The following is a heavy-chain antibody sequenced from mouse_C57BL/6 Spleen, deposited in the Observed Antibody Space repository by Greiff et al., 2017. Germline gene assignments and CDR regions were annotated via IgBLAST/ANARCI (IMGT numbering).Heavy chain of an antibody. CDR1: GYTFTDYY. J-gene: IGHJ2*01. V-gene: IGHV1-26*01. CDR3: ARSWDVVDY. CDR2: INPNNGGT. D-gene: IGHD4-1*01. Sequence: EVQLQQSGPELVKPGASVKISCKASGYTFTDYYMNWVKQSHGKSLEWIGDINPNNGGTSYNQKFKGKATLTVDKSSSTAYMELRSLTSEDSAVYYCARSWDVVDYWGQGTTLTVSS.